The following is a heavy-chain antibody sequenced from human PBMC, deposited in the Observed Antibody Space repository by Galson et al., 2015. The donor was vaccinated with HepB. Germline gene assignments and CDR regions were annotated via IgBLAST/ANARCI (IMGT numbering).Heavy chain of an antibody. CDR1: GGTFSSYT. J-gene: IGHJ6*02. CDR3: ARDIPWIQLWYQDYYYYGMDV. V-gene: IGHV1-69*04. Sequence: SVKASCKASGGTFSSYTISWVRQAPGQGLEWMGRIIPILGIANYAQKFQGRVTITADKSTSTAYMELSSLRSEDTAVYYCARDIPWIQLWYQDYYYYGMDVWGQGTMVTVSS. D-gene: IGHD5-18*01. CDR2: IIPILGIA.